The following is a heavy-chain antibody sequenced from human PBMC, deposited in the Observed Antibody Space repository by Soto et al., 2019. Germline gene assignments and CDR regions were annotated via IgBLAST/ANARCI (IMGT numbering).Heavy chain of an antibody. CDR1: GFTFSDYY. J-gene: IGHJ4*02. Sequence: GGSLRLSCAASGFTFSDYYMSWIRQAPGKGLEWVSYISSSSSYTNYADSVKGRFTISRDNAKNSLYLQMNSLRAEDTAVYYCAREKDTAILIDYWGQGTLVTVST. CDR3: AREKDTAILIDY. V-gene: IGHV3-11*05. CDR2: ISSSSSYT. D-gene: IGHD5-18*01.